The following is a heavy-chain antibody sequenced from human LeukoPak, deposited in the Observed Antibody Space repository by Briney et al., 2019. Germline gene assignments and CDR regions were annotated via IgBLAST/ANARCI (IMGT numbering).Heavy chain of an antibody. Sequence: SETLSLTCTVSGGSVSSGSYYWSWIRQPPGKGLEWIGYIYYSGSTNYNPSLKSRVTISVDTSKNQFSLKLSSVTAADMAVYYCARARSNFDYWGQGTLVTVSP. V-gene: IGHV4-61*01. CDR1: GGSVSSGSYY. J-gene: IGHJ4*02. CDR2: IYYSGST. CDR3: ARARSNFDY. D-gene: IGHD1-14*01.